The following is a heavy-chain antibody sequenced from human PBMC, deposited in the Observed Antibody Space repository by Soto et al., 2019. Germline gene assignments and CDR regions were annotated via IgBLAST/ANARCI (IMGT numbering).Heavy chain of an antibody. V-gene: IGHV4-59*01. D-gene: IGHD3-22*01. CDR2: IYYSGST. J-gene: IGHJ4*02. Sequence: PSETLSLTCAVYGGSFSGYYWSWIRQPPGKGLEWIGYIYYSGSTNYNPSLKSLVTISVDTSKNQFSLKLSSVTAADTAVYYCARERRDYYYDSSGYYHPFDXWGQGTLVTVSX. CDR1: GGSFSGYY. CDR3: ARERRDYYYDSSGYYHPFDX.